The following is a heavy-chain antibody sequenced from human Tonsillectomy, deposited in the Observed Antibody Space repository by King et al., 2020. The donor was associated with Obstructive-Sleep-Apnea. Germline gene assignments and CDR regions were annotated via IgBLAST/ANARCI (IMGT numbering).Heavy chain of an antibody. CDR3: ARENADTKEELGMDV. CDR1: GYTFTAYY. CDR2: INPNSGGT. J-gene: IGHJ6*02. D-gene: IGHD5-18*01. V-gene: IGHV1-2*02. Sequence: VQLVESGAEVKKPGASVKVSCKASGYTFTAYYLHWVRQAPGQGLEWMGWINPNSGGTNYAQKFQGRVSMTRDTSISTAYMELSRLRSDDTAVYYCARENADTKEELGMDVWGQGTTVTVSS.